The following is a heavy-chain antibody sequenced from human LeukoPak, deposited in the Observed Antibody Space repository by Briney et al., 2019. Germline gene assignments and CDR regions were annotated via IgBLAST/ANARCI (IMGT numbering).Heavy chain of an antibody. V-gene: IGHV1-18*01. Sequence: GASVKVSCKASGYIFTSYGIMWGRQAPGQGLEWMGWISTYNGNTNYAQKLQGRVTMTTDTSTSTAYMDLRSLRSDDTAVYYCARDLHRVVVRGVPHYYYMDVWGKGTTVTISS. CDR3: ARDLHRVVVRGVPHYYYMDV. J-gene: IGHJ6*03. CDR2: ISTYNGNT. CDR1: GYIFTSYG. D-gene: IGHD3-10*01.